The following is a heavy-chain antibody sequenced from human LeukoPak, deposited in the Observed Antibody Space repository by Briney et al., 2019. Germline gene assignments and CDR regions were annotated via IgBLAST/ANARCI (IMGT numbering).Heavy chain of an antibody. Sequence: GGSLRLSCAASGFTFSDYVMGWVRQAPGKGLEWVSGISDSGGRTYYADSVKGRFTISRDNSKNTLYLQMNSLRAEDTAVYYCAKDSSMVRGDYDYFDYWGQGTLVTVSS. CDR1: GFTFSDYV. CDR3: AKDSSMVRGDYDYFDY. V-gene: IGHV3-23*01. D-gene: IGHD3-10*01. J-gene: IGHJ4*02. CDR2: ISDSGGRT.